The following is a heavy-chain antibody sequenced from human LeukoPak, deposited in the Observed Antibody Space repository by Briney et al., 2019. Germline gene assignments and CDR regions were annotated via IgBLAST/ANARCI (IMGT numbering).Heavy chain of an antibody. CDR2: ISGYST. V-gene: IGHV3-23*01. Sequence: PGGSLRLSCAVSGFTFSSYAMSWVRQAPGKGLEWVSSISGYSTYYADSVKGRFTISRGNSKNTLYLQMNSLRAEDTAVYYCAKGYLYFDYWGQGTLVTVSS. D-gene: IGHD2-2*02. CDR3: AKGYLYFDY. CDR1: GFTFSSYA. J-gene: IGHJ4*02.